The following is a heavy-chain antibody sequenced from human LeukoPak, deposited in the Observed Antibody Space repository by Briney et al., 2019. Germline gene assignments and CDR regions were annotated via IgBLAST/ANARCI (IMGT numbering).Heavy chain of an antibody. CDR2: INHSGST. V-gene: IGHV4-34*01. Sequence: SETLSLTCAVYGGSLSGYYWSWIRQPPGKGLEWIGEINHSGSTNYNPSLKSRVTISVDTSKNQFSLKLSSVTAADTAVYYCARGRGSSGYFDYWGQGTLVTVSS. D-gene: IGHD6-6*01. CDR3: ARGRGSSGYFDY. CDR1: GGSLSGYY. J-gene: IGHJ4*02.